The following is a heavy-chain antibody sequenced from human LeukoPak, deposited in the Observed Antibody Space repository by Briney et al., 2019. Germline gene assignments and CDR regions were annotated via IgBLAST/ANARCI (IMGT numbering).Heavy chain of an antibody. Sequence: SETLSLTCGVYGGPFSDHYWSWIRQTPGKGLEWIGEINHSGSTNYNPSLKSRVTISVDTSKNQFSLKLSSVTAADTAVYYCARDASNYDILTGYPEYYFDYWGQGTLVTVSS. D-gene: IGHD3-9*01. CDR3: ARDASNYDILTGYPEYYFDY. CDR2: INHSGST. CDR1: GGPFSDHY. J-gene: IGHJ4*02. V-gene: IGHV4-34*01.